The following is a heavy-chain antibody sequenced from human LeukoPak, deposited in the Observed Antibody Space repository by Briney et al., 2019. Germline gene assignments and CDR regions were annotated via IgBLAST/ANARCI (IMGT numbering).Heavy chain of an antibody. CDR1: GGSISNYY. J-gene: IGHJ3*02. D-gene: IGHD6-25*01. Sequence: PSETLSLTCTVSGGSISNYYWSWIRQPPGKGLEWIGYIYHSGSTYYNPSLKSRVTISVDRSKNQFSLKLSSVTAADTAVYYCARDGGPTRLDAFDIWGQGTMVTVSS. CDR3: ARDGGPTRLDAFDI. CDR2: IYHSGST. V-gene: IGHV4-59*12.